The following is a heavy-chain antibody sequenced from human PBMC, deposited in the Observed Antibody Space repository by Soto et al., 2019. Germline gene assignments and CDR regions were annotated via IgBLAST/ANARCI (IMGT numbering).Heavy chain of an antibody. CDR1: GFSLSTSGVG. CDR3: AHRNYDFWSGYPPFDY. J-gene: IGHJ4*02. CDR2: IYWNDDK. Sequence: SGPTLVNPTQTLTLTCTFSGFSLSTSGVGVGWIRQPPGKALEWLALIYWNDDKRYSPSLKSRLTITKDTSKNQVVLTMTNMDPVDTATYYCAHRNYDFWSGYPPFDYWGQGTLVTVSS. D-gene: IGHD3-3*01. V-gene: IGHV2-5*01.